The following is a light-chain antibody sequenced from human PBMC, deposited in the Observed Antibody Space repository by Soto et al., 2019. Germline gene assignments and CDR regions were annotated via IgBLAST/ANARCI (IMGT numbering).Light chain of an antibody. CDR1: SGHSSYA. Sequence: QSVLTQSPSASASLGASVKLTCTLSSGHSSYAIAWHQQQPEKGPRYLMKLNSDGSHSKGDGIPDRFSGSNSGAERYLTIPSLQSEDEADYYCQTWGTGIHVVFGGGTKLTVL. CDR3: QTWGTGIHVV. J-gene: IGLJ2*01. CDR2: LNSDGSH. V-gene: IGLV4-69*01.